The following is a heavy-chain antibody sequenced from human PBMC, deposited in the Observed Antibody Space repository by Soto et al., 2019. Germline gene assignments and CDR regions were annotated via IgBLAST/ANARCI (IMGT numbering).Heavy chain of an antibody. CDR3: AGGQGTNYYFDY. V-gene: IGHV3-74*01. CDR1: GFTFGSYC. Sequence: EVQLVESGGGLVQPGGSLRLSCAASGFTFGSYCMHWVRQAPGKGLVWVSRINSDGTTTTYADSVKGRFTISRDNAKTTLYLQMNSLRAVDTAVYFCAGGQGTNYYFDYWGQGTLVTVSS. CDR2: INSDGTTT. J-gene: IGHJ4*02. D-gene: IGHD1-1*01.